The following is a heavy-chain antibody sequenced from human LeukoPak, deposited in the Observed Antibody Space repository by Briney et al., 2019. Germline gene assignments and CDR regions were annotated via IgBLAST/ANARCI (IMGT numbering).Heavy chain of an antibody. Sequence: SETLSLTCTVSGGSINNTLFYWGWIRQPPGKGLEWIGTVYYDGINYSSPSLKSRVATSVDTSKNQFSLRLSSVTAADTAVYYCARHERNGGYYDYWGQGTLVTVSS. V-gene: IGHV4-39*01. CDR3: ARHERNGGYYDY. D-gene: IGHD2-21*01. J-gene: IGHJ4*02. CDR1: GGSINNTLFY. CDR2: VYYDGIN.